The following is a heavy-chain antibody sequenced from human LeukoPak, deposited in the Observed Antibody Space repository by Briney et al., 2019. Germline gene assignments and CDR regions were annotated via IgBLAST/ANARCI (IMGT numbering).Heavy chain of an antibody. Sequence: KPSETLSLTCSVSGGPLRYYYRRWIRQPPGKGLEGIGYIYYSGNTNYNPSLKSRVAISVDTSKNQFSLKLSSVTAADTAVYYCARWYYSGWAFDYWGQGTLVTVSS. J-gene: IGHJ4*02. CDR3: ARWYYSGWAFDY. CDR2: IYYSGNT. D-gene: IGHD6-19*01. V-gene: IGHV4-59*08. CDR1: GGPLRYYY.